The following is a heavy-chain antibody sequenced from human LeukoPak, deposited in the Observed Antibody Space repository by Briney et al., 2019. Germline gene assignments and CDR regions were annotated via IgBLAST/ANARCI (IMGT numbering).Heavy chain of an antibody. V-gene: IGHV3-21*01. Sequence: GGSLRLSCAASGLTFSSYSMNWVRQAPGKGLEWVSSISSSSSYIYYAGSVKGRFTISRDNAKNSLYLQMNSLRAEDTAVYYCARASYDSSGYYSGRFDPWGQGTLVTVSS. J-gene: IGHJ5*02. CDR3: ARASYDSSGYYSGRFDP. CDR2: ISSSSSYI. D-gene: IGHD3-22*01. CDR1: GLTFSSYS.